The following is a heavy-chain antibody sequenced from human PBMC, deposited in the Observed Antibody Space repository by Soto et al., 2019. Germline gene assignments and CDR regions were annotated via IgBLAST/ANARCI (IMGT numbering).Heavy chain of an antibody. D-gene: IGHD6-13*01. CDR1: GDTFTSYY. CDR2: INPSSGST. Sequence: QVQLVQSGAEVKRPGASVQVSCKASGDTFTSYYIHWVRQAPGQGLEWMGIINPSSGSTTYAQKFQGRVTMTRDTSTSTVYMELSSLRSDDTAVYYCAKSSSWYDGGSRYFDYWGQGTLVTVSS. V-gene: IGHV1-46*01. CDR3: AKSSSWYDGGSRYFDY. J-gene: IGHJ4*02.